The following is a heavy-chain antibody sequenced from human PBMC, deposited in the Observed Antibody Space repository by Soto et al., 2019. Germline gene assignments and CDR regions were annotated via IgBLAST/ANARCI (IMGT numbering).Heavy chain of an antibody. Sequence: GGSLRLSCTASGFTFGDYAMSWVRQAPGKGLEWVGFIRSKAYGGTTEYAASVKGRFTISRDDSKSIAYLQMNSLKTEDTAVYYCTRGERGSGSNWFDPWGQGTLVTVSS. CDR2: IRSKAYGGTT. D-gene: IGHD3-10*01. CDR1: GFTFGDYA. V-gene: IGHV3-49*04. J-gene: IGHJ5*02. CDR3: TRGERGSGSNWFDP.